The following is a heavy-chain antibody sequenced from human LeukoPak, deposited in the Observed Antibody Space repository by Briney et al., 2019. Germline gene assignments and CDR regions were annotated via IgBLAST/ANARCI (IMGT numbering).Heavy chain of an antibody. J-gene: IGHJ5*02. V-gene: IGHV1-69*04. CDR2: IIPIFGIA. CDR3: ARTVTPASGLVSAVNWFDP. D-gene: IGHD4-17*01. Sequence: PGKACCKASGGTFNRYAIIGLRQAPGHRLECLGRIIPIFGIADYAQKFQGRVTIPAHKSTSTAYMELSSLRSEDTAVYYCARTVTPASGLVSAVNWFDPWGQGTLVTVSS. CDR1: GGTFNRYA.